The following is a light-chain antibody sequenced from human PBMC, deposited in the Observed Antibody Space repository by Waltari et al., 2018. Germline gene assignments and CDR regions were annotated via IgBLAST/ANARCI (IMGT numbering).Light chain of an antibody. CDR2: DAS. Sequence: EIVLTQSPATLSLSPGERVTLSCRASQDVRRYLAWYQQKPGQAPRLLIYDASKRATDIPARFSGSGSGADFTLTISSLQSEDFAVYYCQQYYNWPRTFGQGTKVEI. CDR3: QQYYNWPRT. J-gene: IGKJ1*01. V-gene: IGKV3-11*01. CDR1: QDVRRY.